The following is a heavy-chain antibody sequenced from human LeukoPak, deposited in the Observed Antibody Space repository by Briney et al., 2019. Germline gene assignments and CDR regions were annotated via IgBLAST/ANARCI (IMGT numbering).Heavy chain of an antibody. J-gene: IGHJ5*02. CDR3: ARDGATGVFET. CDR1: GGSISSYY. D-gene: IGHD3-3*01. CDR2: IYYSGSP. Sequence: SETLSLTCTVSGGSISSYYWSWIRQPPGKGLEWIGYIYYSGSPSYNPSLKSRVTISMDTSKNHFSLNLTSVTAADTAVYYCARDGATGVFETWGQGTPVAVSS. V-gene: IGHV4-59*12.